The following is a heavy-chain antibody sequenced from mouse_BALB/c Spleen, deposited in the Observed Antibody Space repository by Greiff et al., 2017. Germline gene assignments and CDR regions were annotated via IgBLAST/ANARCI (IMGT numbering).Heavy chain of an antibody. V-gene: IGHV2-6-7*01. D-gene: IGHD3-2*01. J-gene: IGHJ3*01. CDR2: IWGDGST. CDR1: GFSLTGFG. Sequence: VHLVESGPGLVAPSQSLSITCTVSGFSLTGFGVNWVRQPPGKGLEWLGMIWGDGSTDYNSALKSRLSISKDNSKSQVFLKMNSLQTDDTARYYCARGDSSGYVGGFAYWGQGTLVTVSA. CDR3: ARGDSSGYVGGFAY.